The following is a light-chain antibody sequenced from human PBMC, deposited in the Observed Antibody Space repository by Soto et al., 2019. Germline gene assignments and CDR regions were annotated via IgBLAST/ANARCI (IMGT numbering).Light chain of an antibody. CDR2: EST. Sequence: QSVLTQPASVSGSPGQSITISCTGTSSDIGRYKFVSWFQQHPGKAPKLMIFESTNRPSGVSNRFSGSKSGNTASLTNSGLEAEYEAIYFCRSSTNTHTLVMFGGGPKLTVL. V-gene: IGLV2-14*01. CDR1: SSDIGRYKF. J-gene: IGLJ3*02. CDR3: RSSTNTHTLVM.